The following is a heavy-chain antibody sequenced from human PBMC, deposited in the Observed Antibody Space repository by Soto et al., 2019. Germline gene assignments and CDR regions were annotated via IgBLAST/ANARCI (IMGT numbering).Heavy chain of an antibody. V-gene: IGHV2-5*01. CDR3: VYSLAGTFDFDY. Sequence: SGPTLVNPTQTLTLTCAFSGFSLSSSGVGVGWIRQPPAKALEWLALIYCHDSKRYSPSLKARLSITRDTSKNQVVLTMTNLAPVDTATYFYVYSLAGTFDFDYWGQGTMVTVSS. CDR1: GFSLSSSGVG. J-gene: IGHJ4*02. D-gene: IGHD1-7*01. CDR2: IYCHDSK.